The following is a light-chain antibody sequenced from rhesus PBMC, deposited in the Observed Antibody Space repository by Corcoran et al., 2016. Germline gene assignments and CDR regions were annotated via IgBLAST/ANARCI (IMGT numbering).Light chain of an antibody. J-gene: IGKJ4*01. CDR2: GTY. CDR1: QSVSSS. CDR3: QQNYSRPLT. V-gene: IGKV3-42*02. Sequence: EIVMTQSPATLSLSPGERATLSCRASQSVSSSLAWYQQQPGQALQLLIYGTYIRATGIPDRFSGSGCGTDFTLTIRRRVPGGFGVYYCQQNYSRPLTFGRGTEGEIK.